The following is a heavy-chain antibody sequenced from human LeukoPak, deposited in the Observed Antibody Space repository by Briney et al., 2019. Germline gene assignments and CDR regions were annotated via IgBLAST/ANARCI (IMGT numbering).Heavy chain of an antibody. J-gene: IGHJ4*02. Sequence: GGSLRLSCAASGFTFSNYDLNWVRQAPGKGPEWVSTISGSGSRISYADSVQGRFTISRDNSKNTVYLRMNGLRAEDTAVYYCARRYCSGDTCYVGFDYWGQGTLVTVSS. CDR3: ARRYCSGDTCYVGFDY. V-gene: IGHV3-23*01. CDR2: ISGSGSRI. CDR1: GFTFSNYD. D-gene: IGHD2-15*01.